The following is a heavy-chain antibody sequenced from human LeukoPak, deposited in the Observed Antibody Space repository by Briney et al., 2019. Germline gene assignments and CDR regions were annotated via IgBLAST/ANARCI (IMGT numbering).Heavy chain of an antibody. CDR3: ARVVDHDYGDYYLDY. J-gene: IGHJ4*02. CDR2: ISYDGTNK. CDR1: GFTFSSYA. V-gene: IGHV3-30*03. Sequence: PGGSLRLSCAASGFTFSSYAMHWVRQAPGKGLEWVAVISYDGTNKYYADSVKGRFNISRDNSKNTVYLQMNSLRAEDTAVYYCARVVDHDYGDYYLDYWGQGTLVTVSS. D-gene: IGHD4-17*01.